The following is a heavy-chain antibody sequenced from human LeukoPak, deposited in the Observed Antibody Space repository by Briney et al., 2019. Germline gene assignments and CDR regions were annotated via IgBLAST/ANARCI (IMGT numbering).Heavy chain of an antibody. J-gene: IGHJ6*03. Sequence: WASVKVSCKASGYTFTDYFMNWMRQAPGQRLEWMGWINAGNGNTKYSQKLQGRVTITRDTSSSTAYMQLSSLRSEDTAVYYCARGLQYQLFKALRYYYMDVWGEGTTVTVSS. CDR3: ARGLQYQLFKALRYYYMDV. CDR2: INAGNGNT. CDR1: GYTFTDYF. D-gene: IGHD2-2*01. V-gene: IGHV1/OR15-3*01.